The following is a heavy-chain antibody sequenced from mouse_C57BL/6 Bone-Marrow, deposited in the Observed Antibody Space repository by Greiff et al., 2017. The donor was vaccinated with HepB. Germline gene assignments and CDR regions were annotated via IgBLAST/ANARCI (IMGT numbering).Heavy chain of an antibody. CDR2: IDPSDSYT. J-gene: IGHJ3*01. CDR1: GYTFTSYW. V-gene: IGHV1-59*01. CDR3: AREGGFAY. Sequence: QVQLQQPGAELVRPGTSVKLSCKASGYTFTSYWMHWVKQRPGQGLEWIGVIDPSDSYTNYNQKFKGKATLTVDTSSSTAYMQLSSLTSEDSAVYCVAREGGFAYWGQGTLVTVSA.